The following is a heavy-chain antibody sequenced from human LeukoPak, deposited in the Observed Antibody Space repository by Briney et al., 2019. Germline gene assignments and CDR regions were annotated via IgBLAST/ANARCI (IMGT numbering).Heavy chain of an antibody. D-gene: IGHD2-15*01. Sequence: PGGSLRLSCAASGFTFSSYAMHWVRQAPGKGLEWVAVISYGGSNKYYADSVKGRFTISRDNSKNTLYLQMNSLRAEDTAVYYCARDGFHCSGGSCYFYYYYMDVWGKGTTVTVSS. CDR1: GFTFSSYA. V-gene: IGHV3-30-3*01. CDR3: ARDGFHCSGGSCYFYYYYMDV. CDR2: ISYGGSNK. J-gene: IGHJ6*03.